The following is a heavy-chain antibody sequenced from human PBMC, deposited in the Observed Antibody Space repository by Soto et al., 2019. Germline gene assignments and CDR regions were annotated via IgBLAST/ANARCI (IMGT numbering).Heavy chain of an antibody. CDR2: IYYSGST. J-gene: IGHJ4*02. CDR3: ARAPNSWYVYFDY. CDR1: GVSISSGGNY. V-gene: IGHV4-31*03. Sequence: SETLSLTCTVSGVSISSGGNYWSWIRQHPGKGLEWIGYIYYSGSTYYNPSLKSRVTISVDTSKNQFSLKLSSVTAADTAVYFCARAPNSWYVYFDYWGQGTLVTVSS. D-gene: IGHD6-13*01.